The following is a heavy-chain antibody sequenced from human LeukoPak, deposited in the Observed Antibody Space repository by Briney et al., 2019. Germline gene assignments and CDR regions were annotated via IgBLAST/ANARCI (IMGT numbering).Heavy chain of an antibody. D-gene: IGHD3-22*01. V-gene: IGHV4-61*02. CDR3: ARSQYDSSGLLL. Sequence: SETLSLTCTVSGGSISSGSYYWSWIRQPAGKGLEWIGRIYTSGSTNYNPSLKSRVTISVDTSKNQFSLKLSSVTAADTAVYYCARSQYDSSGLLLWGQGTLVIVSS. CDR1: GGSISSGSYY. J-gene: IGHJ4*02. CDR2: IYTSGST.